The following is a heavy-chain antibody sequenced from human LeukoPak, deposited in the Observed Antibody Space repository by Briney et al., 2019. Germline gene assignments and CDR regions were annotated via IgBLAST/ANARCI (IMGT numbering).Heavy chain of an antibody. J-gene: IGHJ5*02. Sequence: SETLSLTCAVSGGSISSSNWWSWVRPPPGKGLEWIGEIYHSGSTNYNPSLKSRVTISVDKSKNQFSLKLSSVTAADTAVYYCARDLSIAAAGTPGHNWFDPWGQGTLVTVSS. CDR3: ARDLSIAAAGTPGHNWFDP. V-gene: IGHV4-4*02. D-gene: IGHD6-13*01. CDR2: IYHSGST. CDR1: GGSISSSNW.